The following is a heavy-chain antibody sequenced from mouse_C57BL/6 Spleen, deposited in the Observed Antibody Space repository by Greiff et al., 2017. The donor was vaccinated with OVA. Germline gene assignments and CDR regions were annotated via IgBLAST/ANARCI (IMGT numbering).Heavy chain of an antibody. CDR2: IHPNSGST. CDR1: GYTFTSYW. J-gene: IGHJ2*01. Sequence: QVQLQQPGAELVKPGASVKLSCKASGYTFTSYWMHWVKQRPGQGLEWIGMIHPNSGSTNYNEKFKSKATLTVDKSSSTAYMQLSSLTSAYSAVYYCAREDWEGYFDYWGQGTTLTVSS. V-gene: IGHV1-64*01. CDR3: AREDWEGYFDY. D-gene: IGHD4-1*01.